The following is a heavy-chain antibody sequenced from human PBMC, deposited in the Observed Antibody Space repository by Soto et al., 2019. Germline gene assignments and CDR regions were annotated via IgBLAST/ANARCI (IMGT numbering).Heavy chain of an antibody. J-gene: IGHJ3*02. Sequence: PGGSLRLSCAASGFTFSSYGMHWVRQAPGKGLEWVALIWFDGSDKYYTESVKGRFTISRDNSKNTLYLQMNSLRAEDTAVYYCARLYCSASSCYSVGAFDIRGQGTMVTVSS. V-gene: IGHV3-33*01. CDR2: IWFDGSDK. CDR1: GFTFSSYG. CDR3: ARLYCSASSCYSVGAFDI. D-gene: IGHD2-15*01.